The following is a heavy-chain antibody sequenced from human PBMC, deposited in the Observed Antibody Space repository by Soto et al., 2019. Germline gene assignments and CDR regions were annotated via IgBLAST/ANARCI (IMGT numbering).Heavy chain of an antibody. D-gene: IGHD3-16*01. CDR3: SRDPTRGEVLSGMDV. Sequence: SETLSLTCTVSGGSISSYYWNWIRQPPGKGLEWIGYIYYSGSTNNNPSLKSRVTISVDTSKNQFSLKLRSVTAADTAVYYCSRDPTRGEVLSGMDVWGQGTTVTVSS. CDR1: GGSISSYY. J-gene: IGHJ6*02. CDR2: IYYSGST. V-gene: IGHV4-59*01.